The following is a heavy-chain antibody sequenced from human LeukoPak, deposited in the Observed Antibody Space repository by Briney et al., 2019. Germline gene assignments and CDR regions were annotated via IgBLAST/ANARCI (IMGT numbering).Heavy chain of an antibody. D-gene: IGHD1-26*01. CDR1: GDSVSSNSAA. J-gene: IGHJ6*02. CDR3: ARYEDGSYYRDYYGMDV. CDR2: TYYRSKWYN. Sequence: SQTLSLTCAISGDSVSSNSAAWIWIRQSPSRGLEWLGRTYYRSKWYNDYAVSVKSRITINPDTSKNQFSLQLNSVTPEDTAVYYGARYEDGSYYRDYYGMDVWGQGTTVTVSS. V-gene: IGHV6-1*01.